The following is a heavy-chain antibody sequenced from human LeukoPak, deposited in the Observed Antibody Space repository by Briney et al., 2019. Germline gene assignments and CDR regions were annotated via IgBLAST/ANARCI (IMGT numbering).Heavy chain of an antibody. CDR1: GGTFSSYA. Sequence: GSSVKVSCKASGGTFSSYAISWVRQAPGQGLEWMGRIIPILGIANYAQKFQGRVTITADKSTSTAYMELSSLRSEDTAVYYCARDFYGGNSDYWGQGTLVTVSS. CDR2: IIPILGIA. V-gene: IGHV1-69*04. CDR3: ARDFYGGNSDY. D-gene: IGHD4-23*01. J-gene: IGHJ4*02.